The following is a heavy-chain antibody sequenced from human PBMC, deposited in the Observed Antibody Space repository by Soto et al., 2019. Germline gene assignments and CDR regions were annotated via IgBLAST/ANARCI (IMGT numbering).Heavy chain of an antibody. D-gene: IGHD2-21*02. V-gene: IGHV3-23*01. Sequence: VGSLRLSCSSSLFTFGGYAMSCVRQAPGKWLEWVSGITGNAANTVYADSVKGRFTISRDNSKNALYLQLNSLRAEDTAVYFCAKAARDCGGDCYYSHFESWGQGALVSVS. CDR1: LFTFGGYA. J-gene: IGHJ4*02. CDR3: AKAARDCGGDCYYSHFES. CDR2: ITGNAANT.